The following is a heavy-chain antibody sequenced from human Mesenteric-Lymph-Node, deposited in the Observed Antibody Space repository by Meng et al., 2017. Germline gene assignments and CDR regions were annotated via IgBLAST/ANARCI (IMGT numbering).Heavy chain of an antibody. D-gene: IGHD3-10*01. CDR2: INPNSGGT. CDR3: ARPGEVRGVRDLQLDY. J-gene: IGHJ4*02. Sequence: ASVKVSCKASGYTFTGYYMHRVRQAPGQGLERMGWINPNSGGTNYAQKFQGRVTMTRDTSISTAYMELSRLRSDDTAVYYCARPGEVRGVRDLQLDYWGQGTLVTVSS. V-gene: IGHV1-2*02. CDR1: GYTFTGYY.